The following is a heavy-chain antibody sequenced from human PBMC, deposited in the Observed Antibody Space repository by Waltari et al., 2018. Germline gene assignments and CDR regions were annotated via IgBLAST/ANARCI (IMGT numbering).Heavy chain of an antibody. Sequence: EVQLVQSGAEVKKPGATVKISCKASGYTFTDYYMHWVQQAPGKGLEWMGRVDPEEGETRYAEKFQGRVTITADTSTDTAYMELSRLRSDDTAVYYCARGVGYSYGLKDYWGQGTLVTVSS. D-gene: IGHD5-18*01. CDR3: ARGVGYSYGLKDY. CDR1: GYTFTDYY. V-gene: IGHV1-69-2*01. J-gene: IGHJ4*02. CDR2: VDPEEGET.